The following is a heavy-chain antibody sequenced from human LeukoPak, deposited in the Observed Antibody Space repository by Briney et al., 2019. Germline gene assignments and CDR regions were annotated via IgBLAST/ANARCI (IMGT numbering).Heavy chain of an antibody. V-gene: IGHV3-48*01. CDR3: ARDPDGDYDFDY. CDR2: INSNGAVI. D-gene: IGHD4-17*01. Sequence: GRSLRLSCAASGFSFSDYGMNWVRRAPGKGLEWLSHINSNGAVISYADSVKGRFTISRDTAKSSLYLQMNSLQIEDTAIYFCARDPDGDYDFDYWGQGTLVTVSS. J-gene: IGHJ4*02. CDR1: GFSFSDYG.